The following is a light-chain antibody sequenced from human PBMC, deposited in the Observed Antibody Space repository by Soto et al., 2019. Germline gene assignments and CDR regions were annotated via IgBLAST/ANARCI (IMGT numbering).Light chain of an antibody. J-gene: IGKJ4*01. Sequence: DIVMTQSPDSLAVSLGERATINCKSSQSVSYSSNNKNYLAWYQQKPGQPPKLLIYWASTRESGVPDRFSGSGSGTGFTLTISSLQAEDVAVYYCQQYFSTPLTFGGGTKVEIK. CDR2: WAS. CDR1: QSVSYSSNNKNY. V-gene: IGKV4-1*01. CDR3: QQYFSTPLT.